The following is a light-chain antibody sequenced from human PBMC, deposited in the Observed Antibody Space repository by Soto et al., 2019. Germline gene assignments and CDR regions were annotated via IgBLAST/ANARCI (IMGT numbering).Light chain of an antibody. CDR2: GNS. J-gene: IGLJ1*01. CDR3: QSYDSSLSAYV. V-gene: IGLV1-40*01. CDR1: SCNIGGGYD. Sequence: QSVLTQPPSVSGAPGQRVTISCTGSSCNIGGGYDVHWYQQLPGTAPKLLIYGNSNRPSGVPDRFSGSKSGTSASLAITGLQAEDEADYYCQSYDSSLSAYVFGTGTKLTVL.